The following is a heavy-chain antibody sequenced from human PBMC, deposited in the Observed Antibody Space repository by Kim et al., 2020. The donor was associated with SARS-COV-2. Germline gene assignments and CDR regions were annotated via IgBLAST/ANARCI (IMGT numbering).Heavy chain of an antibody. CDR2: ISGSGGST. CDR3: AKKDRSPYLGSSWYD. J-gene: IGHJ4*02. Sequence: GGSLRLSCAASGFTFSSYAMSWVRQAPGKGLEWVSAISGSGGSTYYADSVKGRFTISRDNSKNTLYLQMNSLRAEDTAVYYCAKKDRSPYLGSSWYDWGQGTLVTVSS. V-gene: IGHV3-23*01. D-gene: IGHD6-13*01. CDR1: GFTFSSYA.